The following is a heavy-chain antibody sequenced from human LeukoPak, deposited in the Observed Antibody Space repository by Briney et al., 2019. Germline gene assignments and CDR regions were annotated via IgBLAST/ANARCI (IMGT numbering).Heavy chain of an antibody. J-gene: IGHJ3*02. CDR2: INPNSGGT. V-gene: IGHV1-2*06. D-gene: IGHD3-3*01. Sequence: ASVKVSCKASGYTFTGYYMHWVRQAPGQGLEWMGRINPNSGGTNYAQKFQGRVTMTRDTSISTAYMELSRLRSDDTAVYYCARTYYDFWSGYDAFDIWGQGTMVTVSS. CDR1: GYTFTGYY. CDR3: ARTYYDFWSGYDAFDI.